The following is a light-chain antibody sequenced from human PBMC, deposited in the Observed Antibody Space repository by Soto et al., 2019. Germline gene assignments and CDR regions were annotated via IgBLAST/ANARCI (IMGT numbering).Light chain of an antibody. V-gene: IGKV1-5*02. J-gene: IGKJ5*01. CDR3: QQLFDSPIT. Sequence: DIQMTQSPSTLSASVGDRVTIICRASQSISTWLAWYQLKPGKAPKLLIYDASTLEGGFPSRLSGIGSGTEFTLTISGRQPDDFATYYCQQLFDSPITFGQGTRLEIK. CDR1: QSISTW. CDR2: DAS.